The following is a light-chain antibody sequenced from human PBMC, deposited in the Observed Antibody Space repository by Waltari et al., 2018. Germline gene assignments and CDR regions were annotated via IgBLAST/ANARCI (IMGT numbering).Light chain of an antibody. J-gene: IGKJ4*01. CDR3: QQSYSNPVT. CDR1: QNIDNY. Sequence: DIQMTQSPSSLSASVGNRVTITCRASQNIDNYLIWYQQKPGKAPNLLIYTASSLQSGGPSRFDGSGSGTDFTLTISSLQPEDFATYYCQQSYSNPVTVGGGTKVEIK. V-gene: IGKV1-39*01. CDR2: TAS.